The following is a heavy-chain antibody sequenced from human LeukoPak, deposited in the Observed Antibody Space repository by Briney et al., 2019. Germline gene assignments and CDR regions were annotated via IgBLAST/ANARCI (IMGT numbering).Heavy chain of an antibody. CDR1: GYSFTIYY. V-gene: IGHV1-46*01. CDR2: INPTDGRT. Sequence: ASVKVSCKASGYSFTIYYIHWVRQAPGQGLEWMGLINPTDGRTSYAPNFQGRLTLTMDTSTSTVYMEMNTLRSEDTAVHYCARVWGEINYLDPWGQGTLVTVSS. CDR3: ARVWGEINYLDP. J-gene: IGHJ5*02. D-gene: IGHD7-27*01.